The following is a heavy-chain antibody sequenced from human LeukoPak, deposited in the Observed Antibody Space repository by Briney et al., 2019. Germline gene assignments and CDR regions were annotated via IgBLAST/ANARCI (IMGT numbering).Heavy chain of an antibody. CDR3: ARSDGSGSDAFDI. D-gene: IGHD5-24*01. CDR1: GYTFTRYD. Sequence: VASVKVSCKASGYTFTRYDINWVRQATGQGLEWMGWMNPKSGNTGHAQKFQGRVTITADKSTSTAYMELSSLRSEDTAVYYCARSDGSGSDAFDIWGQGTMVTVSS. V-gene: IGHV1-8*03. CDR2: MNPKSGNT. J-gene: IGHJ3*02.